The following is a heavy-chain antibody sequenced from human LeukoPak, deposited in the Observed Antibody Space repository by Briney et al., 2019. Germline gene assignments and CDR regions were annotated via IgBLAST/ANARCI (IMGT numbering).Heavy chain of an antibody. Sequence: GASVKVSCKVSGYTLTELSMHWVQQAPGKGLEWMGGFDPEDGETIYAQKFQGRVTMTEDTSTDTAYMELSSLRSEDTAVYYCATGFKWLVWDWFDPWGQGTLVTVSS. J-gene: IGHJ5*02. D-gene: IGHD6-19*01. CDR1: GYTLTELS. V-gene: IGHV1-24*01. CDR3: ATGFKWLVWDWFDP. CDR2: FDPEDGET.